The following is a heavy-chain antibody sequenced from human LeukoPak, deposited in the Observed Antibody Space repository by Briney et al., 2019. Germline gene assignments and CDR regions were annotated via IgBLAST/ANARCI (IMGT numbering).Heavy chain of an antibody. Sequence: GESLKISCKGSGYSFTSYWVGWVRQMPGKGLEWMGIIYPGDSDTRYSPSFQGLVTISADKSISTAYLQWSSLKASDTAMYYCARLVSSSSAYFQHWGQGTLVTVSS. CDR3: ARLVSSSSAYFQH. J-gene: IGHJ1*01. CDR2: IYPGDSDT. D-gene: IGHD6-6*01. CDR1: GYSFTSYW. V-gene: IGHV5-51*01.